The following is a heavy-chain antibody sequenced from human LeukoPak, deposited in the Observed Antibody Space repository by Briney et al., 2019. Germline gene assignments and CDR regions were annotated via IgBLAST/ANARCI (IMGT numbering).Heavy chain of an antibody. Sequence: PGGSLRLSCAASGFTFDDYAMHWVRQAPGKGLEWVSGISWNSGSIGYADSVKGRFTISRDNAKNSLYLQMNSLRAEDTALYYCAKDSKSVAGKNNWFDPWGQGTLVTVSS. CDR2: ISWNSGSI. CDR3: AKDSKSVAGKNNWFDP. D-gene: IGHD6-19*01. V-gene: IGHV3-9*01. J-gene: IGHJ5*02. CDR1: GFTFDDYA.